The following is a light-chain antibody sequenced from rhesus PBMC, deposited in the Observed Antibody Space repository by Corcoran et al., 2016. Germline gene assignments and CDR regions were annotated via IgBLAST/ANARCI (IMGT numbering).Light chain of an antibody. J-gene: IGKJ1*01. CDR1: QGINSW. CDR3: QQGYNTPWT. V-gene: IGKV1-18*01. Sequence: DIQMTQSPSSLSVSVGDKVTITCRASQGINSWLAWYQQKPGKAPKPLIYAASSLESGAPSRYSGSGSGTDYTLTISRLQRDDFATSYCQQGYNTPWTFGQGTKVEIK. CDR2: AAS.